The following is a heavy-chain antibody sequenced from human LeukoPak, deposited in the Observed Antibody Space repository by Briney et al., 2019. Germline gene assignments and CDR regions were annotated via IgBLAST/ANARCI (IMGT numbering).Heavy chain of an antibody. CDR1: GYTFTSYG. J-gene: IGHJ4*02. D-gene: IGHD3-3*01. CDR2: ISAYNGNT. Sequence: ASVKVSCKASGYTFTSYGISWVRQAPGQGLEWMGWISAYNGNTNYAQKLQGRVTMTTDTSTSTAYMELRSLRSDDTAVYYCASTQQIFGVVTYFDYWGQRTLVTVSS. V-gene: IGHV1-18*01. CDR3: ASTQQIFGVVTYFDY.